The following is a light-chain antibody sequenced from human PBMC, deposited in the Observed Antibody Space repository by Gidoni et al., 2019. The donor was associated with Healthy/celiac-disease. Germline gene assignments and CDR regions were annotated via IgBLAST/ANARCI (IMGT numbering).Light chain of an antibody. CDR1: QSVSSN. V-gene: IGKV3-15*01. J-gene: IGKJ1*01. Sequence: EIVMTQSPATLSVSPGERATLSCRASQSVSSNLAWYQQKPGQAPRLLIYGASTRATGIPARFSGSGSGTEFTLTISSLQSEDFAVYYCQQYNNWPPRWTFGQVTKVEIK. CDR3: QQYNNWPPRWT. CDR2: GAS.